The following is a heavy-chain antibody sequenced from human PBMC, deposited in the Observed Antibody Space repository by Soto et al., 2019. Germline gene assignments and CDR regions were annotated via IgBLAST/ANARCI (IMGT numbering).Heavy chain of an antibody. Sequence: SLRLSCEASGFTFSGFDMHWVRQPTGKGLEWVPTIGTAGDTYYAVSVKGRFTISRDNAKNSLSLQMNSLRAGDTAVYFCARGQEVGAHFFDSWGQGTQVTVSS. CDR2: IGTAGDT. J-gene: IGHJ4*02. D-gene: IGHD2-15*01. CDR1: GFTFSGFD. V-gene: IGHV3-13*01. CDR3: ARGQEVGAHFFDS.